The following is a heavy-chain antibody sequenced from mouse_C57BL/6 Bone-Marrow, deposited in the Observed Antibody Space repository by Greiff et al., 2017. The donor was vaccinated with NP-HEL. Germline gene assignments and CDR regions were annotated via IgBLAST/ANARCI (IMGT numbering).Heavy chain of an antibody. J-gene: IGHJ3*01. CDR3: APMGYYGSSLFAY. Sequence: QVQLQQPGAELVKPGASVKLSCKASGYTFTSYWMHWVKQRPGRGLEWIGVIDPSDSYTNYNQKFKGKATLTVDTSSSTAYMQLSSLTSEDSAVYYCAPMGYYGSSLFAYWGQGTLVTVSA. V-gene: IGHV1-69*02. D-gene: IGHD1-1*01. CDR1: GYTFTSYW. CDR2: IDPSDSYT.